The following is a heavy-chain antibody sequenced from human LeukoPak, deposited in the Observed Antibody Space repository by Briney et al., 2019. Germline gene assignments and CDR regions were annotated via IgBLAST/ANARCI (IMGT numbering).Heavy chain of an antibody. CDR1: GYTFTSYY. V-gene: IGHV3-30*18. CDR2: ISYDGSKK. CDR3: AKESLDTEQRNYNYYGMDV. J-gene: IGHJ6*02. D-gene: IGHD1-1*01. Sequence: SCKASGYTFTSYYMHWVRQAPGKGLEWVAVISYDGSKKYYGDFVKGRFTISRDNSKNTLYLQMNSLRAEDTAVYYCAKESLDTEQRNYNYYGMDVWGQGTTVTVSS.